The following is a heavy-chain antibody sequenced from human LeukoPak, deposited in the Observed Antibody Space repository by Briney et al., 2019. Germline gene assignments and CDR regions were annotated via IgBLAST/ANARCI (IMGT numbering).Heavy chain of an antibody. CDR1: GYSISSGYY. V-gene: IGHV4-38-2*02. D-gene: IGHD5-18*01. CDR3: ARGGTAMEKAAFDI. J-gene: IGHJ3*02. Sequence: SETLSLTCTVSGYSISSGYYWGWIRQPPGKGLEWIGSIYHSGSTYYNPSLKSRVTISVDTSKNQFSLKLSSVTAADTAVYYCARGGTAMEKAAFDIWGQGTMVTVSS. CDR2: IYHSGST.